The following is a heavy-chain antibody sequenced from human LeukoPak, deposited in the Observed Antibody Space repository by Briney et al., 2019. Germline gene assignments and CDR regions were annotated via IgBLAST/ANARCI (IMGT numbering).Heavy chain of an antibody. J-gene: IGHJ5*02. V-gene: IGHV4-59*01. D-gene: IGHD2-2*01. CDR2: IYYSGST. CDR3: ARVDIVVVLAAIGNKFLYWFAP. Sequence: PSDTLSLTCTASGGSISSYYWSWIRQPPGKGLEWIRYIYYSGSTNYNPSLKSQVTISVDTSKNHFSLKLSSVTAAYTAVYYCARVDIVVVLAAIGNKFLYWFAPWGQGTLVTVPS. CDR1: GGSISSYY.